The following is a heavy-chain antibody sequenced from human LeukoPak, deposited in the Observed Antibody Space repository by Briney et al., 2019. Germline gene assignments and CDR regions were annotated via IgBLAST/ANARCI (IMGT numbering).Heavy chain of an antibody. V-gene: IGHV3-21*01. CDR3: ARAFSGSYSCDAFDI. CDR2: ISSSSSYI. CDR1: GFTFSSYS. J-gene: IGHJ3*02. D-gene: IGHD1-26*01. Sequence: GGSLRLXCAASGFTFSSYSMKWVRQAPGKGLEWVSSISSSSSYIYYADSVKGRFTISRDNAKNSLYLQMNSLRAEDTAVYYCARAFSGSYSCDAFDIWGQGTMVTVSS.